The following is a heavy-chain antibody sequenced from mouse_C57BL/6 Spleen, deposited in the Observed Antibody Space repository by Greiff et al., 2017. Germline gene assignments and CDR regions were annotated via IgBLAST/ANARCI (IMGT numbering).Heavy chain of an antibody. CDR3: ARERFITTVVADYYAMDY. V-gene: IGHV1-82*01. CDR2: IYPGDGDT. J-gene: IGHJ4*01. D-gene: IGHD1-1*01. CDR1: GYAFSSSW. Sequence: QVQLKESGPELVKPGASVKISCKASGYAFSSSWMNWVKQRPGKGLEWIGRIYPGDGDTNYNGKFKGKATLTADKSSSTAYMQLSSLTSEDSAVYFCARERFITTVVADYYAMDYWGQGTSVTVSS.